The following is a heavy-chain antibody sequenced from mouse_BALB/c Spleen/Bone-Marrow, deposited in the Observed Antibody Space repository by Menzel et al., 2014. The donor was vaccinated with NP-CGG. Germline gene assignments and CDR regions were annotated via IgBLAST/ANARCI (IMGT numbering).Heavy chain of an antibody. CDR3: ARQGYYSKCDY. V-gene: IGHV4-1*02. D-gene: IGHD2-5*01. J-gene: IGHJ2*01. Sequence: EVKLLESGGGLEQPGGSLKLSCAASGFDFSRYRMSWVRRAPGKGLEWIGEINPDSSTINYTPSLKDKFIISRDNAKNSLSLQMNIMRSEDTALYFYARQGYYSKCDYWGQGTTLTVSS. CDR1: GFDFSRYR. CDR2: INPDSSTI.